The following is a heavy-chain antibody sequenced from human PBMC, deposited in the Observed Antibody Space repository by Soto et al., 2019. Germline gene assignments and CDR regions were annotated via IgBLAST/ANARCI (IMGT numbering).Heavy chain of an antibody. Sequence: EVQLVASGGGLVKPGGSLRLSCAASGFTFSNAWMSWVRQAPGKGLEWVGHIKSKTDGGTTYYAAPVKGRFTISRDDSKNTLYLQMNSLKTEDTAVYYCTTDRITITFPDLWGRGTLVTVSS. D-gene: IGHD3-16*01. J-gene: IGHJ2*01. CDR1: GFTFSNAW. CDR3: TTDRITITFPDL. V-gene: IGHV3-15*01. CDR2: IKSKTDGGTT.